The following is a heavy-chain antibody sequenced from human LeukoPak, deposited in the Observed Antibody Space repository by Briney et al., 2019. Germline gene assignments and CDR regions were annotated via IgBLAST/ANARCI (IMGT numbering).Heavy chain of an antibody. V-gene: IGHV4-30-2*01. CDR2: IYHSGST. CDR1: GGSISSGGYS. CDR3: ARDGVSGNYGMDV. J-gene: IGHJ6*02. Sequence: SETLSLTCAVSGGSISSGGYSWSWIRQPPGKGLEWIGYIYHSGSTYYNPSLKSRVTISVDRSKNQFSLKLSSVTAADTAVYYCARDGVSGNYGMDVWGQGTTVTVSS. D-gene: IGHD2-8*01.